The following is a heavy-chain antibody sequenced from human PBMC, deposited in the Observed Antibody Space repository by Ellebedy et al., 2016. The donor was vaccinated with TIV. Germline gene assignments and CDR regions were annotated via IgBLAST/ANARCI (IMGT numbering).Heavy chain of an antibody. CDR1: GGSISNYY. J-gene: IGHJ4*02. CDR2: IYYSGST. Sequence: MPSETLSLTCIVSGGSISNYYWSWIRQPPGKGLEWIGSIYYSGSTNYNPSLKSRVIISVDTSKNQFSLKLNSVTAADTAVYYCAKSRTTMTTSFDYWGQGTLVTVSS. V-gene: IGHV4-59*01. D-gene: IGHD4-17*01. CDR3: AKSRTTMTTSFDY.